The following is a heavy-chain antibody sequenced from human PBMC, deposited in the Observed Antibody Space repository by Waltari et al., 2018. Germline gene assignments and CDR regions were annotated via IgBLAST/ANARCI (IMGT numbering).Heavy chain of an antibody. V-gene: IGHV3-48*03. J-gene: IGHJ5*02. CDR2: IRSSGSTS. CDR3: ARRDDYGDDPFWT. CDR1: GFIFSNHE. D-gene: IGHD4-17*01. Sequence: EEHLVESGGGLVQPGGSLRLSFAAPGFIFSNHEMNWIRQAPGKGLEWVSYIRSSGSTSYYADSVKGRFTISRDNAKNSLYLQMNSLRAEDTAVYYCARRDDYGDDPFWTWGQGTLVTVSS.